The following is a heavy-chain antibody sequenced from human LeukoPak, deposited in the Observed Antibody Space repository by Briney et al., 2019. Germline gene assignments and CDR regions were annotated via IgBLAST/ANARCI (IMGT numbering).Heavy chain of an antibody. CDR3: AIDCSPLHPGYYYYYYMDV. J-gene: IGHJ6*03. CDR2: ISGSGGST. Sequence: GGSLRLSCAASGFTFSSYAMSWVRQAPGKGLEWVSAISGSGGSTYYADSVKGRFTISRDNSKNALYLQMNSLRADDTAVYYSAIDCSPLHPGYYYYYYMDVWGKGTTVTVSS. CDR1: GFTFSSYA. V-gene: IGHV3-23*01. D-gene: IGHD3-10*02.